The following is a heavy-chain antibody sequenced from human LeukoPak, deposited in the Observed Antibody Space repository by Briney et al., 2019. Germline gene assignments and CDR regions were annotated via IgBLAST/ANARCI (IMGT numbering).Heavy chain of an antibody. CDR1: GGTFSSYA. Sequence: GASVKVSCKASGGTFSSYAISWVRQAPGQGLEWMGRIIPIFGTANYAQKFQGRVTITTDESTNKAYMELSSLRSEDTAVYYCARGGSTDEAPYYYCYMDVWGKGTTVTVSS. J-gene: IGHJ6*03. CDR3: ARGGSTDEAPYYYCYMDV. CDR2: IIPIFGTA. D-gene: IGHD3-16*01. V-gene: IGHV1-69*05.